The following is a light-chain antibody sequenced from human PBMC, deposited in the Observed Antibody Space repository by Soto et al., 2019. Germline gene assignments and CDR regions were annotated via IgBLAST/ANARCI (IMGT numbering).Light chain of an antibody. CDR3: ATWDSALTAVV. CDR2: DTN. Sequence: QSVLTQPPSVSAAPGQKVTISCSGSSSNIGNNYVSWYQQLPGTVPKVLIYDTNKRPSGIPDRFSGSKSDTSATLGITGLLTGDEADYYCATWDSALTAVVFGGGTKVTVL. CDR1: SSNIGNNY. J-gene: IGLJ3*02. V-gene: IGLV1-51*01.